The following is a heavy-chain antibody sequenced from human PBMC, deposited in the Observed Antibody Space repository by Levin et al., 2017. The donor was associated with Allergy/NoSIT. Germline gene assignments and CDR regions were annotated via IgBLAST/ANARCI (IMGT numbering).Heavy chain of an antibody. CDR1: GGSFSGYY. D-gene: IGHD1-26*01. Sequence: SQTLSLTCAVYGGSFSGYYWSWIRQPPGKGLEWIGEINHSGSTNYNPSLKSRVTISVDTSKNQFSLKLSSVTAADTAVYYCARVASGSYRGPFDPWGQGTLVTVSS. CDR3: ARVASGSYRGPFDP. J-gene: IGHJ5*02. V-gene: IGHV4-34*01. CDR2: INHSGST.